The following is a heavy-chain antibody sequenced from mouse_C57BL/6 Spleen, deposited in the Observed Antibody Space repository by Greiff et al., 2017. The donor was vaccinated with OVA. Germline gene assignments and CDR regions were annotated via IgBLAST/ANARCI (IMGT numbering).Heavy chain of an antibody. CDR1: GFNIKNTY. J-gene: IGHJ4*01. CDR2: IDPANGNT. V-gene: IGHV14-3*01. CDR3: ASPFYSKGDYYAMDY. D-gene: IGHD2-5*01. Sequence: VQLKESVAELVRPGASVKLSCTASGFNIKNTYMHWVKQRPEQGLEWIGRIDPANGNTKYAPKFQGKATITADTSSNTAYLQLSSLTSEDTAIYYCASPFYSKGDYYAMDYWGQGTSVTVSS.